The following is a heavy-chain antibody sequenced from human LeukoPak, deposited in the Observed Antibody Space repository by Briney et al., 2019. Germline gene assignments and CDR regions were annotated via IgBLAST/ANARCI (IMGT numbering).Heavy chain of an antibody. V-gene: IGHV1-2*02. CDR2: ITPNSGGT. J-gene: IGHJ4*02. Sequence: GASVKVSCKASGYTFTAYYMHWVRLAPGQGLEWMGWITPNSGGTNYAQKFQGRVTMTRDTSISTAYMELSRLRSDDTAVYYCAREMILYSSSTAGIDYWGQGTLVTVSS. D-gene: IGHD6-6*01. CDR1: GYTFTAYY. CDR3: AREMILYSSSTAGIDY.